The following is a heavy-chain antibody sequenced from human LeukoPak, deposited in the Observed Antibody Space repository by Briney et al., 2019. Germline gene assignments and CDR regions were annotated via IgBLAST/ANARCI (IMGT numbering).Heavy chain of an antibody. CDR1: GFTFSSYA. D-gene: IGHD2-2*01. J-gene: IGHJ4*02. CDR3: ASDSSRMLLDY. CDR2: ISYDGSNK. V-gene: IGHV3-30-3*01. Sequence: GGSLRLSCAASGFTFSSYAMHWVRQAPGKGLEWVAVISYDGSNKYYADSVKGRFTISRDNSKNTLYLQMNSLRAEDTAVYYCASDSSRMLLDYWGQGTLVTVSS.